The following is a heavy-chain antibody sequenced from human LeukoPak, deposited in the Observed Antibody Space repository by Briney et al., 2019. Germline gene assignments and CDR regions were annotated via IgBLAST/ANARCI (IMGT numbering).Heavy chain of an antibody. Sequence: PSETLSLTCAVYGGSFSGYYWSWIRQPPGKGLEWTGEINHSGSTNYNPSLKSRVTISVDTSKNQFSLKLSSVTAADTAVYYCARGVVLMVYATQGFDPWGQGTLVTVSS. V-gene: IGHV4-34*01. CDR1: GGSFSGYY. J-gene: IGHJ5*02. D-gene: IGHD2-8*01. CDR3: ARGVVLMVYATQGFDP. CDR2: INHSGST.